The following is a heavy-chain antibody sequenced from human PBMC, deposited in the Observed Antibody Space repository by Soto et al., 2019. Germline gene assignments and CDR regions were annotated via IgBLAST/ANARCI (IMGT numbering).Heavy chain of an antibody. CDR1: GFTFNKGW. J-gene: IGHJ4*02. D-gene: IGHD1-1*01. CDR2: IKSKIDGGTT. Sequence: EVQLVESGGGLVKPGGSLRLSCAVSGFTFNKGWMNWVRQAPGKGLEWVGRIKSKIDGGTTDYAAAVKGRFTITRDDSKDTLYLQMNSLKTEDTAAYFCTTGRDDLLYWGQGTLVTVSS. V-gene: IGHV3-15*07. CDR3: TTGRDDLLY.